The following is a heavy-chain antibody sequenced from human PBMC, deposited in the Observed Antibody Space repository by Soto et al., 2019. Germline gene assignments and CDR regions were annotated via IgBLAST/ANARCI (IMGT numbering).Heavy chain of an antibody. J-gene: IGHJ6*02. CDR2: IIPIFGTA. CDR1: AGTLSSYA. Sequence: GASVKVSCKPSAGTLSSYAISWVRQAPGQGLEWMGGIIPIFGTANYAQKFQGTVTITADESTSTAYMELSSLRSEDTAVYYCARGVHSSGYLEFYGMYVWGQGTTVTVSS. D-gene: IGHD3-22*01. CDR3: ARGVHSSGYLEFYGMYV. V-gene: IGHV1-69*13.